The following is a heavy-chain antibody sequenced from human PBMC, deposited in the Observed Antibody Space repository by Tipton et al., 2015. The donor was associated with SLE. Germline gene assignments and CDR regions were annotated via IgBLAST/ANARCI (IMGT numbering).Heavy chain of an antibody. Sequence: LRLSCTVSGGSISSDTYYWTWIRQHPGKGLEWIGYIYFTGRTYYNPSLKSRLTISLDTSKNQFSLKMSSVTAADTAVYYCARVKDYHLWVDPWGQGTLVTVSS. CDR3: ARVKDYHLWVDP. CDR1: GGSISSDTYY. J-gene: IGHJ5*02. CDR2: IYFTGRT. V-gene: IGHV4-31*02. D-gene: IGHD4-11*01.